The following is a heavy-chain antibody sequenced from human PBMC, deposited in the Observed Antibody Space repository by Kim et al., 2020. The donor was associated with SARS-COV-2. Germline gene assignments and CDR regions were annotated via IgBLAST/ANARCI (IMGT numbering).Heavy chain of an antibody. J-gene: IGHJ5*02. CDR2: IIPIFGTA. CDR1: GGTFSSYA. V-gene: IGHV1-69*13. CDR3: ARDEDGGAGRGAQRGTRWFDP. Sequence: SVKVSCKASGGTFSSYAISWVRQAPGQGLEWMGGIIPIFGTANYAQKFQGRVTITADESTSTAYMELSSLRSEDTAVYYCARDEDGGAGRGAQRGTRWFDPWGQGTLVTVSS. D-gene: IGHD2-15*01.